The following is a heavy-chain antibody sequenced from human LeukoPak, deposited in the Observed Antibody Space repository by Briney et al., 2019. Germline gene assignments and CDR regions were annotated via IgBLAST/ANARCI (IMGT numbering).Heavy chain of an antibody. CDR3: ARESTRGAFDI. CDR1: GGSFSGYY. CDR2: INHSGST. D-gene: IGHD5-24*01. J-gene: IGHJ3*02. Sequence: PSETLSLTCAVYGGSFSGYYWSWIRQPPGKGLEWIGEINHSGSTNYNPSLKSRVTISVDTSKNQFSLKLSSVTAADTAVYYCARESTRGAFDIWGQGTMVTVSS. V-gene: IGHV4-34*01.